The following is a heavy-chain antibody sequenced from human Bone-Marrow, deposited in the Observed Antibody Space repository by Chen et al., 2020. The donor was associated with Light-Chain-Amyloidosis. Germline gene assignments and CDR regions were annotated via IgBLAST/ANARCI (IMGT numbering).Heavy chain of an antibody. CDR1: GFTFSTYA. D-gene: IGHD2-2*01. V-gene: IGHV3-21*01. CDR2: ISYSSTYI. J-gene: IGHJ5*02. CDR3: ARDARDIVVAAAAP. Sequence: EVQLVESGGGLVKPGGSLRLSCAASGFTFSTYAMKWVRQAPGKGLEWVCSISYSSTYIYYADSVRGRFTISRDDAKNSLYLQMNSLRAEDTAVYYCARDARDIVVAAAAPWGQGTLVTVSS.